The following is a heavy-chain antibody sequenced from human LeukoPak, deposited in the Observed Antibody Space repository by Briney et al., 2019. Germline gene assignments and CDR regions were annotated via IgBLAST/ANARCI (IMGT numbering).Heavy chain of an antibody. D-gene: IGHD1-1*01. CDR3: ARRGNSWNDFAY. V-gene: IGHV4-59*08. CDR2: VYYSGST. CDR1: GASISSYY. Sequence: SETLSLTGTVSGASISSYYWSWIRQPPGKGLEWIAYVYYSGSTNYNPSLKSRGSISVDTSKNQFSLNLSSVTAAETAVYYCARRGNSWNDFAYWGQGNLVTVSS. J-gene: IGHJ4*02.